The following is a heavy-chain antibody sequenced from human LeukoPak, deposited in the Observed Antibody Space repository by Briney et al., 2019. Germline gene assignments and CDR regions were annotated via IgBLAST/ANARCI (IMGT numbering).Heavy chain of an antibody. Sequence: SETLSLTCAVYGGSFGGYYWSWIRQPPGKGLEWIGEINHSGSTNYNPSLKSRVTISVDTSKNQFSLKLSSVTAADTAVYYCARQDSYDSSGYRHDAFDIWGQGTMVTVSS. J-gene: IGHJ3*02. V-gene: IGHV4-34*01. D-gene: IGHD3-22*01. CDR2: INHSGST. CDR1: GGSFGGYY. CDR3: ARQDSYDSSGYRHDAFDI.